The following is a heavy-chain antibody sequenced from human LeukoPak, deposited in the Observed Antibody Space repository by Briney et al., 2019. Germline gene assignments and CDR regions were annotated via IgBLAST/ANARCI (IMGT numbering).Heavy chain of an antibody. CDR1: GFTFSSYA. V-gene: IGHV3-64*01. D-gene: IGHD2-2*01. CDR3: ARWGSTSCYDY. Sequence: SGGSLRLSCAASGFTFSSYAMHWVRQAPGKGLEYVSAISTNGGSTYYANSVKGRFTISRDNSKNTLYLQMGSVRAEDMAVYYCARWGSTSCYDYWGREPWSPS. J-gene: IGHJ4*02. CDR2: ISTNGGST.